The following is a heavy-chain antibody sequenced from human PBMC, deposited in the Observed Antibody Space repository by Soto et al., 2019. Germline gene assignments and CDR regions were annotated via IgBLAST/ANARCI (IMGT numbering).Heavy chain of an antibody. Sequence: SETLSLTCTVSGGSTSSSSYYWGWIRQPPGKGLEWIGSIYYSGSTYYNPSLKSRVTISVDTSKNQFSLKLSSVTAADTAVYYCARSSYSEEGFLEWLSNYYYYMDVWGKGTTVTVSS. V-gene: IGHV4-39*01. CDR2: IYYSGST. J-gene: IGHJ6*03. CDR1: GGSTSSSSYY. D-gene: IGHD3-3*01. CDR3: ARSSYSEEGFLEWLSNYYYYMDV.